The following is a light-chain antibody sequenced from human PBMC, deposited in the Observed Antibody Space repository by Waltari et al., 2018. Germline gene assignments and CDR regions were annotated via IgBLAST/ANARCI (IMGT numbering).Light chain of an antibody. V-gene: IGKV1-5*03. CDR1: QSISSW. CDR3: QQYNSFLWT. Sequence: DIQMTQSPSTLSASVGDRVTITCRASQSISSWLAWYQQNPGKAPKLLIYKASSLESGVPSRFSGSGSGTEFTLTISSLQPDDFATYYCQQYNSFLWTFGQGTKVEIK. J-gene: IGKJ1*01. CDR2: KAS.